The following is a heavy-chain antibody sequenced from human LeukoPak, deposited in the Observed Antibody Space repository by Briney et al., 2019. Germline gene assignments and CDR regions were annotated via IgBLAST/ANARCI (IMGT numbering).Heavy chain of an antibody. V-gene: IGHV3-23*01. CDR2: ISASSGNT. CDR3: AKSLTGYSPFDY. Sequence: GGSLRLSCAASGLTFSSYAMSWVRQAPGKGLEWVSAISASSGNTYYADSVKGRFTISRDNSKNTLYLQMNSLRVEDTAVYYCAKSLTGYSPFDYWGQGTLVTVSS. J-gene: IGHJ4*02. CDR1: GLTFSSYA. D-gene: IGHD3-9*01.